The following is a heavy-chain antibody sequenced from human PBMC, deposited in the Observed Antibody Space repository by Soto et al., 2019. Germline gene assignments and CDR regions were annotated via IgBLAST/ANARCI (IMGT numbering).Heavy chain of an antibody. J-gene: IGHJ4*02. D-gene: IGHD5-12*01. CDR2: ISAFNGNA. V-gene: IGHV1-18*01. CDR3: ARVYSGYDYLLDY. CDR1: GYTFTSYG. Sequence: ASVKVSCKASGYTFTSYGISWVRQAPGQGLEWMGWISAFNGNANYAQKLQGRVTITTDTSTSTAYMELSSLRSEDTAVYYCARVYSGYDYLLDYWGQGTLVTVSS.